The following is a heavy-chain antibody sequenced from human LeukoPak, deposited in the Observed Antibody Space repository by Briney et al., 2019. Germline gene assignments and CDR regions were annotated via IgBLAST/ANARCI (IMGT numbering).Heavy chain of an antibody. CDR1: GGSFSGYY. CDR3: ARKGGWIGDYDYFDY. J-gene: IGHJ4*02. CDR2: INHSGST. Sequence: SETLSLTCAVYGGSFSGYYWSWIRQPPGKGLEWIGEINHSGSTNYNPSLKSRVTISVDTSKNQFSLKLSSVTAADTAVYYCARKGGWIGDYDYFDYWGQGTLVTVSS. D-gene: IGHD4-17*01. V-gene: IGHV4-34*01.